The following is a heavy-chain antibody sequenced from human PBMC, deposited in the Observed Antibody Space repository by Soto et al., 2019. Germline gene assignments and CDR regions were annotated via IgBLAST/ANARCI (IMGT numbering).Heavy chain of an antibody. Sequence: GGSLRLSCAASGFTFSSYSMNWVRQAPGKGLEWVSSISSSSSYIYYADSVKGRFTISRDNAKNSLYLQMNSLRAEDTAVYYFTRDGGPYSSGWCTGGSYYCYGMDVWGQGTTVTVSS. D-gene: IGHD6-19*01. CDR2: ISSSSSYI. V-gene: IGHV3-21*01. J-gene: IGHJ6*02. CDR3: TRDGGPYSSGWCTGGSYYCYGMDV. CDR1: GFTFSSYS.